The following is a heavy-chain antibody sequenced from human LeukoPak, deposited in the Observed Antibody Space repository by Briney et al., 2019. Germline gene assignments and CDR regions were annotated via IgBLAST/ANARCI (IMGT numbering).Heavy chain of an antibody. CDR2: IRYDGSNK. CDR3: ARVPGATTGLGAFDI. J-gene: IGHJ3*02. CDR1: GFTFSSYG. Sequence: PGGSLRLSCAASGFTFSSYGMHWVRQAPGKGLEWVAFIRYDGSNKYYADSVKGRFTISRDNSKNTLYLQMNSLRAEDTAVYYCARVPGATTGLGAFDIWGQGTMVTVSS. V-gene: IGHV3-30*02. D-gene: IGHD1-26*01.